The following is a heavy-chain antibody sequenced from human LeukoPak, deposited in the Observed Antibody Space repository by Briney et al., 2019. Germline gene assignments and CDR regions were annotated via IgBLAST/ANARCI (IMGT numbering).Heavy chain of an antibody. CDR3: ASHAHDYDSSGYFDS. D-gene: IGHD3-22*01. V-gene: IGHV3-23*01. Sequence: GGSLRLSCVVSRLTFNSNAMYWVRQAPGKGLEWVSGISVSGGSEYYADSVKGRFSVSRDNSKHTVYLQMNSVRAEDTAVYFCASHAHDYDSSGYFDSWGQGALVTVSS. J-gene: IGHJ4*02. CDR2: ISVSGGSE. CDR1: RLTFNSNA.